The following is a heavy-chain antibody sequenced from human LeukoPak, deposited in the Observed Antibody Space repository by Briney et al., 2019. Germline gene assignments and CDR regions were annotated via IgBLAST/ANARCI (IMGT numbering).Heavy chain of an antibody. CDR2: IWYDGSNK. D-gene: IGHD3-22*01. J-gene: IGHJ4*02. V-gene: IGHV3-33*08. CDR3: ARWYYYDNSGSPDY. Sequence: PGGSLRLSCAGSGITLSSYWMSWVRQAPGKGLEWVAVIWYDGSNKNYADSVKGRFTISRDNSKNTLYLQMNSLRAEDTAVYYCARWYYYDNSGSPDYWGQGTLVTVSS. CDR1: GITLSSYW.